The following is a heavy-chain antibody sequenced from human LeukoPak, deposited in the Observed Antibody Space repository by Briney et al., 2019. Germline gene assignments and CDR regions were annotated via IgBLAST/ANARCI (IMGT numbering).Heavy chain of an antibody. J-gene: IGHJ5*02. D-gene: IGHD3-9*01. CDR3: ARDPHYDILTGYYLFDP. V-gene: IGHV1-2*02. CDR2: INPNSGGT. Sequence: GASVKVSCKASGYTFTGYYMHWVRQAPGQGLEWMGWINPNSGGTNYAQKFQGRVTMTRDTSISTAYMELSRPRSDDTAVYYCARDPHYDILTGYYLFDPWGQGTLVTVSS. CDR1: GYTFTGYY.